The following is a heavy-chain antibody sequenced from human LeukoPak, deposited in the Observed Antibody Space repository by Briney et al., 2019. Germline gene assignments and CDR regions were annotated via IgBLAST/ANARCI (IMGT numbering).Heavy chain of an antibody. J-gene: IGHJ4*02. Sequence: GGSLRLSCAASGFTFDDYGMSWVRQAPGKGLEWVSGINWNGGSTGYADSVKGRFTISRDNAKNSLYLQMNSLRAEDTAVYYCARDPGGSYFFDYWGQGTLVTVSS. V-gene: IGHV3-20*04. CDR1: GFTFDDYG. D-gene: IGHD1-26*01. CDR2: INWNGGST. CDR3: ARDPGGSYFFDY.